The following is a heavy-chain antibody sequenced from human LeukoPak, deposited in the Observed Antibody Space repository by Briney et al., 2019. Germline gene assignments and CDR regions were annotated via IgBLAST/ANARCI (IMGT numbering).Heavy chain of an antibody. D-gene: IGHD2-15*01. V-gene: IGHV3-7*01. CDR3: ARDGGLCSGGSCYDY. CDR1: GFTFANYW. J-gene: IGHJ4*02. CDR2: IRQDGSEK. Sequence: PGGSLRLSCAASGFTFANYWMSWVRQAPGKGLEWVANIRQDGSEKFYVDSVKGRFTISRDNAKNSLYLQMNSLRAEDTGVYYCARDGGLCSGGSCYDYWGQGTLVTVSS.